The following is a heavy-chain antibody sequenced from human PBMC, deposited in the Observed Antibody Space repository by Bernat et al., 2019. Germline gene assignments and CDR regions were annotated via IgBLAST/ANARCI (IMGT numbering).Heavy chain of an antibody. CDR1: GFIFSSYG. CDR3: AKDLGHCSGGSCYRFDY. D-gene: IGHD2-15*01. V-gene: IGHV3-30*18. J-gene: IGHJ4*02. Sequence: QVQLVESGGGVVQAVRSLRLSCEASGFIFSSYGIHWIRQAPGKGLEWVAIISYDGSNKYYADSVKGRFTISRDNSKNTLYLQRNSLGVEDTAVYYCAKDLGHCSGGSCYRFDYWGQGTLVTVSS. CDR2: ISYDGSNK.